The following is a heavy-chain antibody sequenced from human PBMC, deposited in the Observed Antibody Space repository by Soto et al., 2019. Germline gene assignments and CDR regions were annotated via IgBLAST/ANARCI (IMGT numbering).Heavy chain of an antibody. CDR1: GYSFSTHA. Sequence: ASVKVSCKASGYSFSTHAMHWVRQAPGQGLEWVGWINSVNDHTIYSEKFQGRVTITSDTSATTAYMELSSLTSEDTAIYYCARNILGGTTDYWGQGALVTVSS. CDR3: ARNILGGTTDY. D-gene: IGHD1-7*01. V-gene: IGHV1-3*01. CDR2: INSVNDHT. J-gene: IGHJ4*02.